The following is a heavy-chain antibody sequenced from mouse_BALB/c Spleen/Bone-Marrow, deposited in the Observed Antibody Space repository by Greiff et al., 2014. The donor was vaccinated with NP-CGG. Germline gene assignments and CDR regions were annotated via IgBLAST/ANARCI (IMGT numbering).Heavy chain of an antibody. Sequence: QVQLQQSGAELVKPGASVKLSCKASGYTFTGYYMYWVKQRPGQGLEWIGEINPNNDGTNFNEKFKSKATLTVDKSSSTAYMQLSSLTSEDSAVYYCARAAYDPYAMDYWGQGTSVTVSS. CDR2: INPNNDGT. J-gene: IGHJ4*01. D-gene: IGHD2-3*01. CDR3: ARAAYDPYAMDY. V-gene: IGHV1S81*02. CDR1: GYTFTGYY.